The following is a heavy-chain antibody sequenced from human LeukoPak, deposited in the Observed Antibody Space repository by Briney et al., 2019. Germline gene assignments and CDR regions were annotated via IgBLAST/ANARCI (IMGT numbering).Heavy chain of an antibody. D-gene: IGHD5-18*01. CDR2: IIPVLNII. V-gene: IGHV1-69*04. CDR1: GGTFSSSA. Sequence: SVKVSCKTSGGTFSSSAITWVRQAPGQGLEWMGMIIPVLNIITYAQKFQGSVTITSDTSTSTVYMELSSLRSEETAVYYCARDQGLTAPPPYGLDVWGQGTTVIVSS. J-gene: IGHJ6*02. CDR3: ARDQGLTAPPPYGLDV.